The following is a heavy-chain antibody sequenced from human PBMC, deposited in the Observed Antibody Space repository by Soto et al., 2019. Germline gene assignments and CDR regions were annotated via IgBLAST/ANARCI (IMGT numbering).Heavy chain of an antibody. D-gene: IGHD3-3*01. V-gene: IGHV1-69*13. CDR3: ANTIFGVVTPYYYYDMDV. J-gene: IGHJ6*02. CDR1: GGTFSSYA. CDR2: IIPIFGTA. Sequence: SVKVSCKASGGTFSSYAISWVRQAPGQGLEWMGGIIPIFGTANYAQKFQGRVTITADESTSTAYMELSSLRSEDTAVYYCANTIFGVVTPYYYYDMDVWGQGTTVTVSS.